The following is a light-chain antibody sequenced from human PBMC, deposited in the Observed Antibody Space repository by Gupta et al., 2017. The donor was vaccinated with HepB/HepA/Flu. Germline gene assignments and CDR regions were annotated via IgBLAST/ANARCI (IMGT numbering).Light chain of an antibody. CDR2: KAS. CDR3: QQYNDYSWT. J-gene: IGKJ1*01. V-gene: IGKV1-5*03. Sequence: DIQMPQSASTLSASVGDRVTIPCRATQIISSWLAWYQQKPGKAPKVLIYKASNLESGVPSSFSGSGSGTEFTLTISSLQPDDFATYYCQQYNDYSWTFGQGTKVEI. CDR1: QIISSW.